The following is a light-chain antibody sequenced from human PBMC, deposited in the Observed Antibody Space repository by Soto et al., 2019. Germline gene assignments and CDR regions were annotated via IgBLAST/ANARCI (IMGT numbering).Light chain of an antibody. J-gene: IGKJ1*01. CDR1: QSVGSTY. CDR3: QYYDSFRT. Sequence: ELVLTQSPGTMSLSPGERATLSYMASQSVGSTYLTWYQQKPGNTPRLLIYGASSRTTGIPDRFSGSGCGTNFNLTISRLEPEDIAVYFCQYYDSFRTVGQGTKVEIK. CDR2: GAS. V-gene: IGKV3-20*01.